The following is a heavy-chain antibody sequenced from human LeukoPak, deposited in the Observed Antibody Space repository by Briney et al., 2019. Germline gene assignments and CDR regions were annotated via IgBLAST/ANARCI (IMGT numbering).Heavy chain of an antibody. V-gene: IGHV4-61*02. J-gene: IGHJ4*01. Sequence: ASETLSLTCTVSGGSISSGSYYWSWIRQPAGKGLEWIGRIYTSGSTNYNPSLKSRVTISVDTSKNQCSLKLSSVTAADTAVYYCARVTAVAGFYYFDYWGHGTLVTVSS. CDR1: GGSISSGSYY. CDR2: IYTSGST. D-gene: IGHD6-19*01. CDR3: ARVTAVAGFYYFDY.